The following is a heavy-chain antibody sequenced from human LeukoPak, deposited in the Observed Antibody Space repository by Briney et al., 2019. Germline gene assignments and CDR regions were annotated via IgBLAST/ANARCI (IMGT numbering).Heavy chain of an antibody. CDR1: GYTFTVYY. J-gene: IGHJ5*02. D-gene: IGHD5-24*01. CDR3: ARDEMGFGFDP. CDR2: INPNSGGT. V-gene: IGHV1-2*02. Sequence: ASVTVSFKASGYTFTVYYMHWVRQAPGQGREWVGWINPNSGGTNYAQKFQGRATMTRDTSISTAYMELSRLRSDDTAVYYCARDEMGFGFDPWGQGTLVTVSS.